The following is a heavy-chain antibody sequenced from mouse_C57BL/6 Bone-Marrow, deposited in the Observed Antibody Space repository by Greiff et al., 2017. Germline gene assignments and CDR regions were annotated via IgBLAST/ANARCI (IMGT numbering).Heavy chain of an antibody. CDR1: GYTFTDYY. CDR3: ARSGLYGSSYDYAMDY. D-gene: IGHD1-1*01. J-gene: IGHJ4*01. Sequence: VQLQQSGPVLVKPGASVKMSCKASGYTFTDYYMNWVKQSHGKSLEWIGVINPYNGGTSYNQKFKSKATLTVDKSSSTAYMELNSLTSEDSAVYYCARSGLYGSSYDYAMDYWGQGTSVTVSS. CDR2: INPYNGGT. V-gene: IGHV1-19*01.